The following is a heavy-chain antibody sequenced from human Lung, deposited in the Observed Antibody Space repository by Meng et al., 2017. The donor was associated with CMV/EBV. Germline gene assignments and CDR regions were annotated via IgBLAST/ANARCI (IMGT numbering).Heavy chain of an antibody. D-gene: IGHD2-15*01. CDR1: GYTFTTYD. CDR3: ARTRIEVEPDGTKIKYYNYGMDV. CDR2: MNPNSGNT. V-gene: IGHV1-8*01. J-gene: IGHJ6*02. Sequence: SVXVSXXASGYTFTTYDINWVRQATGQGLEWMGWMNPNSGNTGYAQKFQGRVTMTRVTSISTAYMELSSLTSDDTAVYYCARTRIEVEPDGTKIKYYNYGMDVSGQRPTVTVSS.